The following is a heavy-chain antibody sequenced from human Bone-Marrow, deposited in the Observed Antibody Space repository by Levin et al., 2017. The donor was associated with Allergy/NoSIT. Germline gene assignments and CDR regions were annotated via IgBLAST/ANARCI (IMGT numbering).Heavy chain of an antibody. D-gene: IGHD3-10*01. CDR2: ITTNGNTV. J-gene: IGHJ6*03. Sequence: GGSLRLSCAASGFTLSDYYMSWIRQAPGKGLEWISYITTNGNTVYYADSVKGRFTISRDNAMNSLYLQMNSLRAEDTAVYYCGRDRGIVGIGFFYMDVWGKGTTVTVSS. CDR1: GFTLSDYY. V-gene: IGHV3-11*01. CDR3: GRDRGIVGIGFFYMDV.